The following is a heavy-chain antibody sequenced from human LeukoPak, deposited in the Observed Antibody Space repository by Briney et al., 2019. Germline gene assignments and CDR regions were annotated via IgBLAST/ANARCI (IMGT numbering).Heavy chain of an antibody. D-gene: IGHD2-2*01. V-gene: IGHV3-21*01. CDR3: TRVECSSTGCYFDY. Sequence: GGSLILSCAASKFTFSSYSMNWVRQAPGKGLEWVSSITSSSTYIYYADSVKGRFTISRDNAKNSLYLQMNSLRAEDTAAYYCTRVECSSTGCYFDYWGQGTLVTVSS. J-gene: IGHJ4*02. CDR1: KFTFSSYS. CDR2: ITSSSTYI.